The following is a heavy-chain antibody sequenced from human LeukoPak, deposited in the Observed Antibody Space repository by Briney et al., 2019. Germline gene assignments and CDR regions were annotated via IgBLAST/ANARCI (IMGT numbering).Heavy chain of an antibody. CDR1: GYTFTRYG. J-gene: IGHJ5*02. CDR3: ARDPRGCSYAVGLDP. Sequence: ASVEVSCKASGYTFTRYGISWVRQAPGQGLEWMGWISGYNGNTKYAQKFQGRVTMTTDTSTSIAYMELRSLRSDDTAVYYCARDPRGCSYAVGLDPWGQGTLVTVSS. V-gene: IGHV1-18*01. CDR2: ISGYNGNT. D-gene: IGHD5-18*01.